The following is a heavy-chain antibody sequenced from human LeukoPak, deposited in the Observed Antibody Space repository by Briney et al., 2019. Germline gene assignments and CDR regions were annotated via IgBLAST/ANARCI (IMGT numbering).Heavy chain of an antibody. D-gene: IGHD5-18*01. J-gene: IGHJ4*02. Sequence: GGSLRLSCAIYGFSFINSWMSRVRQAPGKGLEWVANIKQDGSEKYYVDSVKGRFTISRDNAKNSLYLQMNSLRAEDTAVYYCAKGERGYSSDGYFDYWGQGTLVTVSS. V-gene: IGHV3-7*03. CDR2: IKQDGSEK. CDR1: GFSFINSW. CDR3: AKGERGYSSDGYFDY.